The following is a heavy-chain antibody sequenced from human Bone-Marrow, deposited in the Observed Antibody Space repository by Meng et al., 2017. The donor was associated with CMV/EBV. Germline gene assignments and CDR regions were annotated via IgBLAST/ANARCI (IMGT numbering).Heavy chain of an antibody. CDR3: ARVKWGEAAAVGELYFDY. CDR1: GYSFTDYG. D-gene: IGHD6-13*01. Sequence: ASVKVSCKASGYASGYSFTDYGISWVRQAPGQGPQYVGWSSAYNGNTKYAPNFEGRVTMTTDTSTNTAYMELRSLRSEDTAVYYCARVKWGEAAAVGELYFDYWGQGTLVTVSS. CDR2: SSAYNGNT. J-gene: IGHJ4*02. V-gene: IGHV1-18*01.